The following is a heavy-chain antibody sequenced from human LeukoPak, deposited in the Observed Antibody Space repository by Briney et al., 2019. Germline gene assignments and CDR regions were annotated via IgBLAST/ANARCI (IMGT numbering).Heavy chain of an antibody. V-gene: IGHV3-48*03. CDR3: AKRGVVIRVILVGFHKEAYYFDS. D-gene: IGHD3-22*01. CDR1: GFTFSSYE. J-gene: IGHJ4*02. CDR2: ISSSGSTI. Sequence: GGSLRLSCAASGFTFSSYEMNWVRQAPGKGLEWVSYISSSGSTIYYADSVKARFTISRDNAKNSLYLQMNSLRAEDTAVYFCAKRGVVIRVILVGFHKEAYYFDSWGQGALVTVSS.